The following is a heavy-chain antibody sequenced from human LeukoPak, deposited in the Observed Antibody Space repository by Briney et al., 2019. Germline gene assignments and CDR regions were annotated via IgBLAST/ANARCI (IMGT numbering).Heavy chain of an antibody. CDR1: GYTFNIYG. D-gene: IGHD2-2*01. Sequence: ASVKVSCKASGYTFNIYGIGWVRQAPGQGLEWMGWISPYNGDTNYAQKLQGRVTMTADTSTSTTYMELRSLRSDDTAVYYCALIPYCTTATCYYFDFWGQGTLVTVSS. V-gene: IGHV1-18*01. CDR2: ISPYNGDT. CDR3: ALIPYCTTATCYYFDF. J-gene: IGHJ4*02.